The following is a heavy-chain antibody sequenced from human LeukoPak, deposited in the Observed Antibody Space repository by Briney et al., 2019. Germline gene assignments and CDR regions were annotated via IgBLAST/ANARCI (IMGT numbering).Heavy chain of an antibody. Sequence: SETLSLTCTVSGGSISSYYWSWIRQPPGKGLEWIGYIYYRGSTNYNPSLKSRVTISVDTSKNQFSLKLSSVTAADTAVYYCARAVHYGSGSSYWFDPWGQGTLVTVSS. CDR3: ARAVHYGSGSSYWFDP. D-gene: IGHD3-10*01. CDR2: IYYRGST. V-gene: IGHV4-59*01. J-gene: IGHJ5*02. CDR1: GGSISSYY.